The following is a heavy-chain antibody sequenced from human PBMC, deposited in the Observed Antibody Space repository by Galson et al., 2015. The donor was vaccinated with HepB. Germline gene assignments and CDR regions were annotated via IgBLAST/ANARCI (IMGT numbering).Heavy chain of an antibody. CDR2: IYPDDSDA. CDR3: ARPLRKIRPYTNNGLFDWNFDL. D-gene: IGHD1/OR15-1a*01. J-gene: IGHJ2*01. CDR1: GYSFSDYW. Sequence: QSGAEVKKPGESLKISCKGSGYSFSDYWIAWVRQMPGKGLEWMGIIYPDDSDARYSPSFQGQVTISADTSISTAYLQWSSLKASDTALYYCARPLRKIRPYTNNGLFDWNFDLWGRGTLVTVSS. V-gene: IGHV5-51*01.